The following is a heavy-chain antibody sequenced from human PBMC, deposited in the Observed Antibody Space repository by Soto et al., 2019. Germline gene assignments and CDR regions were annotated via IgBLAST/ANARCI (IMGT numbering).Heavy chain of an antibody. V-gene: IGHV1-18*01. Sequence: ASVKVSCKTSGYTFSSYSISWVRQAPGQGLEWMGWISGYNGNTNYAQKFQGRVTMTTDTSTSTAYMELRSLRSDDTAVYYCARGMGLAADFDYWGQGTLVTVSS. CDR2: ISGYNGNT. CDR3: ARGMGLAADFDY. D-gene: IGHD3-9*01. CDR1: GYTFSSYS. J-gene: IGHJ4*02.